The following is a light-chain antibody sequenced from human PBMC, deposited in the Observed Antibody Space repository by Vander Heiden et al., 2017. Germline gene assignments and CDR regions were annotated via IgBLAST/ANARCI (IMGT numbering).Light chain of an antibody. CDR1: SSNIGSNY. Sequence: QSVLTHPPSASGTPGQRGTIASSGSSSNIGSNYVYWYQQLPGTAPKLLIYSNNQRPSGVPDRFSGAKSGTSASLAISGLRSEDEADYYCSAWDDSLSGRQVVFGGGTKLTVL. CDR3: SAWDDSLSGRQVV. V-gene: IGLV1-47*02. CDR2: SNN. J-gene: IGLJ2*01.